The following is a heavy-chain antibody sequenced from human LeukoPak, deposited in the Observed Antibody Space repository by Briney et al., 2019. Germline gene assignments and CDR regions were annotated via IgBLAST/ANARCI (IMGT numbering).Heavy chain of an antibody. J-gene: IGHJ4*02. CDR3: ARDTYCGGDCYFFFDY. CDR1: GGTFSSYT. CDR2: IIPVLDIA. D-gene: IGHD2-21*01. V-gene: IGHV1-69*04. Sequence: SVKVSYKASGGTFSSYTISWVRQAPGQGLEWMGRIIPVLDIANYAQKFQGRVTITADKSTSTAYMELSSLRSEDTAVYYCARDTYCGGDCYFFFDYWGRGTQVTVSS.